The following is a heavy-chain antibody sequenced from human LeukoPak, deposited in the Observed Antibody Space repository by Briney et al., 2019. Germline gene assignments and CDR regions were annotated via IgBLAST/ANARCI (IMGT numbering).Heavy chain of an antibody. CDR2: IYSSGST. J-gene: IGHJ5*02. D-gene: IGHD3-10*01. V-gene: IGHV4-4*08. Sequence: SETLSLTCTVYGGSISSYYWSWIRQPPGKGLGWVGSIYSSGSTNSNPCLKGRVTISVDTSRTQFSLKLGSVTAGDPAVYYSGSTNYNPSLKSRVTISVDTSKNQCALKLSSVTAADTAVYYCARLRVTAIKGLGWFDPWGQGTLVTVSS. CDR3: GSTNYNPSLKSRVTISVDTSKNQCALKLSSVTAADTAVYYCARLRVTAIKGLGWFDP. CDR1: GGSISSYY.